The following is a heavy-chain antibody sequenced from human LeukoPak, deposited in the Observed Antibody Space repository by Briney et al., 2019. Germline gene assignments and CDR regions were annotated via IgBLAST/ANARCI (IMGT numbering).Heavy chain of an antibody. CDR2: IYYSGST. CDR3: ARGRQQPNYYYYYMDV. D-gene: IGHD6-13*01. CDR1: GGSISRYY. Sequence: SETLSLTCTVSGGSISRYYWSWIRQPPGKGLEWIGYIYYSGSTNYNPSLKSRVTISVDTSKNQFSLELTSVTAADTAVYYCARGRQQPNYYYYYMDVWGKGTTVTVSS. J-gene: IGHJ6*03. V-gene: IGHV4-59*01.